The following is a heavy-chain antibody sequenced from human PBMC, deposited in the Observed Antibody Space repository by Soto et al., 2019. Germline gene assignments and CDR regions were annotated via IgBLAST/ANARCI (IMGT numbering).Heavy chain of an antibody. Sequence: GGSLRLSCAASGFTFTRYSMNWVRQAPGKGLEWVSSISSTTNYIYYGDSMKGRSTISRDNAKNSLYLEMNSLRAEDTAVYYCARESEDLTSNFDYWGQGTLVTVSS. CDR2: ISSTTNYI. J-gene: IGHJ4*02. CDR1: GFTFTRYS. CDR3: ARESEDLTSNFDY. V-gene: IGHV3-21*06.